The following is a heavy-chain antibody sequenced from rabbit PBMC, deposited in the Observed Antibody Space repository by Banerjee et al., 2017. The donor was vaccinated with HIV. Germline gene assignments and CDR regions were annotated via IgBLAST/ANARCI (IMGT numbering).Heavy chain of an antibody. Sequence: QSLEESGGGLVKPGASLTLTCKASGFSFNSGYDMCWVRQAPGKGLGWIACVYAGSSGSTYSATWAKGRFTISKTSSTTVTLQMTSLTAADTATYFCARDTGTSFSTYGMDLWGPGTLVTVS. CDR2: VYAGSSGST. V-gene: IGHV1S40*01. CDR1: GFSFNSGYD. J-gene: IGHJ6*01. CDR3: ARDTGTSFSTYGMDL. D-gene: IGHD8-1*01.